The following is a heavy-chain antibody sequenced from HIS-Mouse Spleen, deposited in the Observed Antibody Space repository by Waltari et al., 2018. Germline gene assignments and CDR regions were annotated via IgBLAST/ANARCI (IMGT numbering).Heavy chain of an antibody. CDR3: AKDAFTMVRERHAFDI. J-gene: IGHJ3*02. V-gene: IGHV3-33*06. Sequence: QVQLVESGGGVVQPGRSLRLSCAASGFTFSSSGMLWVRQAPGKGLAWVAVIWYDGSNKYYADSVKGRFTISRDNSKNTLYLQMNSLRAEDTAVYYCAKDAFTMVRERHAFDIWGQGTMVTVSS. D-gene: IGHD3-10*01. CDR2: IWYDGSNK. CDR1: GFTFSSSG.